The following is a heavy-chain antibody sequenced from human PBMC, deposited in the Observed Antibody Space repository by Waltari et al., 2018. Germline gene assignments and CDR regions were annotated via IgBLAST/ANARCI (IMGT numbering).Heavy chain of an antibody. CDR3: AGGYQQRLVWWFDP. J-gene: IGHJ5*02. V-gene: IGHV4-34*01. CDR1: GGSFSGYY. Sequence: QVQLQQWGAGLLKPSETLSLTCAVYGGSFSGYYWSWIRQPPGKGLEWIGEINHSESTNYIPSLKSRDTISVGTSKNRFTRKLSAVTAADTAVYYCAGGYQQRLVWWFDPWGQGTLVTVSS. CDR2: INHSEST. D-gene: IGHD6-19*01.